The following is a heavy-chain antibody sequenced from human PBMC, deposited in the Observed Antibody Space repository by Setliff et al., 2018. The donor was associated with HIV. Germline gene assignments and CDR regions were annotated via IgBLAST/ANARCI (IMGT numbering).Heavy chain of an antibody. Sequence: SETLSLTCTVSGGSIVSSSYYWGWIRQPPGKGLEWIGTMYYRGTTYNTPSLKSRVTFSADTSKNQFSLNLNSVTATDTAVYYCARQGLTMNRGVPAPILYYFDYWGPGILVTVSS. J-gene: IGHJ4*02. CDR2: MYYRGTT. CDR3: ARQGLTMNRGVPAPILYYFDY. V-gene: IGHV4-39*01. CDR1: GGSIVSSSYY. D-gene: IGHD3-10*01.